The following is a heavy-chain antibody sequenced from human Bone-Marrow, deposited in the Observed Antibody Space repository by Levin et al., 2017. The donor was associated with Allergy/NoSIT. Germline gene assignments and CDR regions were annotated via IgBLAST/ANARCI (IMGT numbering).Heavy chain of an antibody. J-gene: IGHJ6*02. Sequence: ASVKVSCRASGGTFSGYAFSWVRQAPGQGLEWMGGIIRMFGTTNYAQKVQGRVTITADESTSTTYMALSSLRSEDTALYYCARDGYGSSYYQREYRMDVWGQGTTVTVSS. D-gene: IGHD6-13*01. CDR1: GGTFSGYA. V-gene: IGHV1-69*13. CDR2: IIRMFGTT. CDR3: ARDGYGSSYYQREYRMDV.